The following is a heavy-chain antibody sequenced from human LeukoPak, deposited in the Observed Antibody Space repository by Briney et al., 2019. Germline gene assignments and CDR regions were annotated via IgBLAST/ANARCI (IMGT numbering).Heavy chain of an antibody. Sequence: SETLSLTCAVYGGSFSGYYWSWIRQPPGKGLEWIGEINHNGSTNYNPSLKSRVTISVDTSKNQFSLKLSSVTAADTAVYYCARGPGSSSWYTYPAGGWFDPWGQGTLVTVSA. CDR1: GGSFSGYY. J-gene: IGHJ5*02. CDR2: INHNGST. V-gene: IGHV4-34*01. D-gene: IGHD6-13*01. CDR3: ARGPGSSSWYTYPAGGWFDP.